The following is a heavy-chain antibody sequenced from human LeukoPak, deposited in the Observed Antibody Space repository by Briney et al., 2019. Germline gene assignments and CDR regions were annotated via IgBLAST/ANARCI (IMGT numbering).Heavy chain of an antibody. J-gene: IGHJ4*02. V-gene: IGHV3-11*04. Sequence: GSLRLSCAASGFTFSDYYMSWIRQAPGKGVEWVSYISSSGSTIYYADSVKGRFTISRDNAKNSLYLQMNILRAEDTAVYYCARGLGYYYDSSGYGGFDYWGQGTLVTVSS. CDR1: GFTFSDYY. CDR2: ISSSGSTI. CDR3: ARGLGYYYDSSGYGGFDY. D-gene: IGHD3-22*01.